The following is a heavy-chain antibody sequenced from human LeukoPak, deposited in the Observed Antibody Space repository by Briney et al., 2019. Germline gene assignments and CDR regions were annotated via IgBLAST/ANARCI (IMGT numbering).Heavy chain of an antibody. CDR3: AKEKEITMVRGAQGGFDY. CDR2: ISYDGSNK. CDR1: GFTFSSYG. J-gene: IGHJ4*02. D-gene: IGHD3-10*01. V-gene: IGHV3-30*18. Sequence: PGRSLRLSCAASGFTFSSYGMHWVRQAPGKGLEWVAVISYDGSNKYYADSVKGRFTISRDNSKNTLYLQMNSLRAEDTAVYYCAKEKEITMVRGAQGGFDYWGQGTLVTVSS.